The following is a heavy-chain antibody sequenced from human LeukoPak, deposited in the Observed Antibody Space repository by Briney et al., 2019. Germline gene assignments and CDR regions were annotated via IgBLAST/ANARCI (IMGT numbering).Heavy chain of an antibody. CDR3: AKALSDYYDSSGYLNY. CDR2: ISGSGGDT. V-gene: IGHV3-23*01. J-gene: IGHJ4*02. CDR1: GLTFSTYA. D-gene: IGHD3-22*01. Sequence: GGSLRLSCAASGLTFSTYAMNWVRQAPGKGLEWVSSISGSGGDTYYTDSVKGRCTISRDNSKNTLYLQMNSLRAEDTAVYYCAKALSDYYDSSGYLNYWGQGTLVTVSS.